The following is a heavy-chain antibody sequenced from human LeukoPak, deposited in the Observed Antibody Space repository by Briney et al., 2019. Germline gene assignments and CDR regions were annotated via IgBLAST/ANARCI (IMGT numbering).Heavy chain of an antibody. V-gene: IGHV3-21*04. CDR2: ISSSSNI. Sequence: GGSLRLSCTASGFTFSSYSMNWVRQAPGKGLEWVSSISSSSNIYYADSLKGRFTISRDNAKNSLFLQMNSLRAGDTAVYYCARVLRYCSGGNCYSGGLGYMDVWGKGTTVTISS. CDR1: GFTFSSYS. J-gene: IGHJ6*03. CDR3: ARVLRYCSGGNCYSGGLGYMDV. D-gene: IGHD2-15*01.